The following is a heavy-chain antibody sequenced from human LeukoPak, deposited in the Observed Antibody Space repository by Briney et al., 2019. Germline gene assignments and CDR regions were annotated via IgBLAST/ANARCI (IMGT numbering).Heavy chain of an antibody. CDR3: ARVTESHSIVVLGSYMDV. Sequence: SETLSLTCIVSTDSISSGYSWGWIRQPPGKGLEWIGSISHSGSTYYNWSLKSRVTISVDMSKTQFSLKLTSVTAADTAVYYCARVTESHSIVVLGSYMDVWGKGTTVTVSS. V-gene: IGHV4-38-2*02. CDR2: ISHSGST. CDR1: TDSISSGYS. J-gene: IGHJ6*03. D-gene: IGHD2-15*01.